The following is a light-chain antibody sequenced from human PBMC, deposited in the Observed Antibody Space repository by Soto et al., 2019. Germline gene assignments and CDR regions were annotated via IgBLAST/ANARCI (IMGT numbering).Light chain of an antibody. V-gene: IGKV1-9*01. CDR1: QGIDTS. CDR3: QQHHGYPIT. Sequence: ILLTQSPSSLSASVGDRVTITCRASQGIDTSLAWYQQKPGKAPKLLIYAPSNFQSGVPSRFSGSGSGTHFTLTISSLQPEDYATYYCQQHHGYPITFGQGTRLEI. CDR2: APS. J-gene: IGKJ5*01.